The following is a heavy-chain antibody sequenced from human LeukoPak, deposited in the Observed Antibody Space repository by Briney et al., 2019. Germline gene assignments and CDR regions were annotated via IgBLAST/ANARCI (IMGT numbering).Heavy chain of an antibody. CDR1: GYTLTELS. Sequence: GASVKVSCKVSGYTLTELSMHWVRQAPGKGLEWMGGFDPEDGETNYAQKFQGRVTMTTDTSTSTAYMELRSLRSDDTAVYYCARLGIYGDAFDIWGQGTMVTVPS. J-gene: IGHJ3*02. CDR2: FDPEDGET. V-gene: IGHV1-24*01. D-gene: IGHD3-16*01. CDR3: ARLGIYGDAFDI.